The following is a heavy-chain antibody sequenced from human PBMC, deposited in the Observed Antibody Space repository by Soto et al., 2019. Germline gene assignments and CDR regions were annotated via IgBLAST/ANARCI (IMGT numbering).Heavy chain of an antibody. J-gene: IGHJ6*02. V-gene: IGHV4-59*01. CDR3: ARTIAARRSYYYYYGMDV. CDR1: GGSISSYY. Sequence: ETLSLTCTVSGGSISSYYWSWIRQPPGKGLEWIGYIYYSGSTNYNPSLKSRVTISVDTSKNQFSLKLSSVTAADTAVYYCARTIAARRSYYYYYGMDVWGQGTTVTVSS. D-gene: IGHD6-6*01. CDR2: IYYSGST.